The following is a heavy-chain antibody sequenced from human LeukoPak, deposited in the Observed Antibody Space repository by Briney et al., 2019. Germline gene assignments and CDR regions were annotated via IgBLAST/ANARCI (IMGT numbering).Heavy chain of an antibody. D-gene: IGHD3-10*01. Sequence: GGSLRLSCAGSGFTFSDAWMSWVRQAPGRGLEWVGRIKNKVDGGTTDYAAPAKGRFTISRDDAKNMAYLQMSSLKIEDTGVYYCTTRGGLGYWGQGTLVTVSS. CDR1: GFTFSDAW. V-gene: IGHV3-15*01. J-gene: IGHJ4*02. CDR3: TTRGGLGY. CDR2: IKNKVDGGTT.